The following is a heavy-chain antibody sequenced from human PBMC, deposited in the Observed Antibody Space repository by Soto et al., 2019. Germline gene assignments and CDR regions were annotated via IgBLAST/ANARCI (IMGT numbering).Heavy chain of an antibody. J-gene: IGHJ4*02. Sequence: NPGGSLRLSCAASGFTFSDYYMSWIRQAPGKGLEWVSYISSSGSTIYYADSVKGRFTISRDNAKNSLYLQMNSLRAEDTAVYYCARAPLAPWYFDYWGQGTLVTVSS. V-gene: IGHV3-11*01. CDR1: GFTFSDYY. D-gene: IGHD3-16*01. CDR2: ISSSGSTI. CDR3: ARAPLAPWYFDY.